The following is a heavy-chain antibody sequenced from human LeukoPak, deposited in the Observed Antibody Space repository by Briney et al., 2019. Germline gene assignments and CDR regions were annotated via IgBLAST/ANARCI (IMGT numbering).Heavy chain of an antibody. CDR3: ARGGILRHFDGP. V-gene: IGHV5-51*01. D-gene: IGHD3-9*01. CDR1: GYSFTNYW. Sequence: GEPLNISVKASGYSFTNYWIGGVRQLPGKGLKWMGVFYPGDSDTSYNTSFKGQATTSVNKSITTAYLKWSSLKAATTHSYYAARGGILRHFDGPWGQGTLVTVSS. J-gene: IGHJ5*02. CDR2: FYPGDSDT.